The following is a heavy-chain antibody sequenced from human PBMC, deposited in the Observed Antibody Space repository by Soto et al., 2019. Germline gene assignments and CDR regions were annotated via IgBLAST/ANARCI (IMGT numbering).Heavy chain of an antibody. V-gene: IGHV3-30*18. Sequence: GGSLRLSCAASGFTFSSYGMHWVRQAPGKGLEWVAVISYDGSNKYYADSVKGRFTISRDNSKNTLYLQMNSLRAEDTAVYYCAKVSGYCTSSSCSRDYYYYYGMDVWGHGTTVTVSS. CDR2: ISYDGSNK. J-gene: IGHJ6*02. CDR3: AKVSGYCTSSSCSRDYYYYYGMDV. CDR1: GFTFSSYG. D-gene: IGHD2-2*01.